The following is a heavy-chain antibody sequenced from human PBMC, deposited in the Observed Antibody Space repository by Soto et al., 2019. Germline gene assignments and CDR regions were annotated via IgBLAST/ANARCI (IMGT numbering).Heavy chain of an antibody. CDR1: GFTFSSYA. CDR3: AGSVGPTRKSYDP. V-gene: IGHV3-23*01. CDR2: ITGSGDST. Sequence: EVQLLESGGGLVQPGGSLRLSCAASGFTFSSYAMIWVRQAPGKGLEWVSIITGSGDSTFYVDSVKGRFTISRDNSKNPLDLQMNSLRAEDTALYYCAGSVGPTRKSYDPWGQGTLVTVSS. J-gene: IGHJ5*02. D-gene: IGHD1-26*01.